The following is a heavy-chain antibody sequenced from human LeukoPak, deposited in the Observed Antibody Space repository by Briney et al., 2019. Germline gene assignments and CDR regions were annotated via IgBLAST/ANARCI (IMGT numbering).Heavy chain of an antibody. CDR3: AADTGMVSYYYYMDV. CDR2: INPSGGST. J-gene: IGHJ6*03. D-gene: IGHD5-18*01. CDR1: GYSFTSHY. V-gene: IGHV1-46*01. Sequence: GASVKVSCKASGYSFTSHYMHWVRQAPGQGLEWMGIINPSGGSTTYAQKFQGRVTMTRDTSTSTVYMDLSSLRSEDTAVYYCAADTGMVSYYYYMDVWGKGTTVTISS.